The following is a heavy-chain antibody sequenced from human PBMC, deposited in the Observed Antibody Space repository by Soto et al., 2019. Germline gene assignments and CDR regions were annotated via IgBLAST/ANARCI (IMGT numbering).Heavy chain of an antibody. D-gene: IGHD1-26*01. CDR3: ARERGGSYYYYYGMDV. CDR1: GYTFTSYG. CDR2: ISAYNGNT. J-gene: IGHJ6*02. V-gene: IGHV1-18*01. Sequence: ASVKVSCKASGYTFTSYGISWVRQAPGQGLEWMGWISAYNGNTNYAQKLQGRVTMTTDTSTSTAYMELRSLRSDDTAVYYCARERGGSYYYYYGMDVWGQGTTVTVSS.